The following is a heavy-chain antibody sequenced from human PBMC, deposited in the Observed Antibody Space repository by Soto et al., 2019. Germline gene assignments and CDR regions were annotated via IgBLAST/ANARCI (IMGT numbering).Heavy chain of an antibody. CDR1: GFTFSNYG. J-gene: IGHJ4*02. Sequence: QVQLVESGGGVVQPGRSLRLSCVPSGFTFSNYGMHWVRQAPGKGPEWVAVIWYDGSNKDYADSVKGRFTISRDNSRNTLYLQMNSLRAEDTAVYYCASALETGDYWGQGTLVTVSS. D-gene: IGHD3-10*01. CDR2: IWYDGSNK. V-gene: IGHV3-33*01. CDR3: ASALETGDY.